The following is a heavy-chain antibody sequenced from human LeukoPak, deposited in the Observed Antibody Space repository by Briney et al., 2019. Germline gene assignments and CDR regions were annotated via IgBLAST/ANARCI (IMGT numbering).Heavy chain of an antibody. D-gene: IGHD6-13*01. CDR1: GGSISSSSYY. V-gene: IGHV4-39*07. CDR3: AREYRIAAAGTLCWFDP. J-gene: IGHJ5*02. CDR2: IYYSGST. Sequence: SETLSLTCTVSGGSISSSSYYWGWIRQPPGKGLEWIGSIYYSGSTYYNPSLKSRVTISVDTSKNQFSLKLSSVTAADTAVYYCAREYRIAAAGTLCWFDPWGQGTLVTVSS.